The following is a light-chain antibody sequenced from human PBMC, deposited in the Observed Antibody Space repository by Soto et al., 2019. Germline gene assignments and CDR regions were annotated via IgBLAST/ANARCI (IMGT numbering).Light chain of an antibody. CDR1: PSVSSN. CDR3: QHYFNWPYT. V-gene: IGKV3-15*01. J-gene: IGKJ5*01. Sequence: VLPQSPATLSLSAGERATPPCRASPSVSSNLAWYQQKPGRAPRLLIYGASTRATGIPARFSGSGSGTDFTLTISNLQSEDFALYYCQHYFNWPYTFGQGTRLEI. CDR2: GAS.